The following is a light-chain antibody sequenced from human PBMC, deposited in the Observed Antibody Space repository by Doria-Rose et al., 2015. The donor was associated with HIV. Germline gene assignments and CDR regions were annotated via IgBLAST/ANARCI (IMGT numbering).Light chain of an antibody. CDR2: DGS. CDR3: HQYGTSWT. Sequence: TQSPGTLSLSPGERATLSCRASQSFSSTYLAWYQQKSGQAPSLLVYDGSTRATGIPDRFSASGSGTDFTLTINRLEPEDFALYYCHQYGTSWTFGQGTKVEI. CDR1: QSFSSTY. V-gene: IGKV3-20*01. J-gene: IGKJ1*01.